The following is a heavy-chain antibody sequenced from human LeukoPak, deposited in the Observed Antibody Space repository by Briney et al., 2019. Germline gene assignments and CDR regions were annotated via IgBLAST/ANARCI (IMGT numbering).Heavy chain of an antibody. Sequence: SVKVSCKASGYTFTSYGISWVRQAPGQGLEWMGRIIPILGIANYAQKFQGRVTITADKSTSTAYMELSSLRSEDTAVYYCARSTRPIGMDVWGQGTTVTVSS. D-gene: IGHD2-2*01. CDR3: ARSTRPIGMDV. CDR2: IIPILGIA. J-gene: IGHJ6*02. V-gene: IGHV1-69*04. CDR1: GYTFTSYG.